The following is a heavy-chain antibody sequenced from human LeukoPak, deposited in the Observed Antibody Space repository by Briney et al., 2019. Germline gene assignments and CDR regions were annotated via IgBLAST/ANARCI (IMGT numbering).Heavy chain of an antibody. CDR1: GYTFTSYY. Sequence: GASVKVSCKASGYTFTSYYMHWVRQAPGQGLEWMGIINPSGGSTSYAQKFQGRVTMTRDMSTSTVYMELSSLRSEDTAVYYCARGHPYYYGSGSYVSWFDPWGQGTLVTVSS. J-gene: IGHJ5*02. CDR3: ARGHPYYYGSGSYVSWFDP. CDR2: INPSGGST. V-gene: IGHV1-46*01. D-gene: IGHD3-10*01.